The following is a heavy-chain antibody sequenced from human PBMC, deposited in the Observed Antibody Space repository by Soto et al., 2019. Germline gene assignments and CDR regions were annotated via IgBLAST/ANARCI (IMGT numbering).Heavy chain of an antibody. D-gene: IGHD2-15*01. V-gene: IGHV3-53*01. J-gene: IGHJ6*02. CDR3: ARDSGLIWGNYGMDV. Sequence: GGPLRLSRTSSGFTVSSNYMTWVRRAPGKGLEWVSVIYRAGKIYYADSVKGRFTTSSDNSQNTWFLQMNSLRAEDTAVYYCARDSGLIWGNYGMDVWGQGTTVTVSS. CDR2: IYRAGKI. CDR1: GFTVSSNY.